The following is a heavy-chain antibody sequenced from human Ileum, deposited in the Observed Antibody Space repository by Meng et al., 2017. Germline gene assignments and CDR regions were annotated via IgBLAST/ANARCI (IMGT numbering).Heavy chain of an antibody. Sequence: EVELVESGGGLVKPGGSLRLSCEGTGFTFTNAWMTWVRQVPGKRLEWVGRIKSKPDGETTDYAAPVKGRFIISRDDSKNTAYLQMNSLKTEDTAVYYCTGHIDYWGQGTLVAVSS. V-gene: IGHV3-15*01. CDR2: IKSKPDGETT. J-gene: IGHJ4*02. CDR3: TGHIDY. CDR1: GFTFTNAW.